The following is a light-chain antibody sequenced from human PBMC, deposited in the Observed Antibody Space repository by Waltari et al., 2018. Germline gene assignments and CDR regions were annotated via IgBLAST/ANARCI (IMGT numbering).Light chain of an antibody. V-gene: IGKV3-20*01. J-gene: IGKJ1*01. CDR1: QNIGHY. CDR2: ASS. CDR3: QHHFRLPAT. Sequence: IVLTQSPGTLSLSPGGRDTLPCRASQNIGHYLAWYQQKPGQAPRLLIYASSTRAAGIPDRFSGSGSGADFSLTITRLEPDDFAVYYCQHHFRLPATFGQGTKV.